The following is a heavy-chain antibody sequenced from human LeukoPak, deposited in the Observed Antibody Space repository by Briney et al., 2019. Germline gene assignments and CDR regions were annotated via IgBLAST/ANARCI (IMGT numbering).Heavy chain of an antibody. CDR2: ISYDGSNK. V-gene: IGHV3-30-3*01. Sequence: GGSLRLSCAASGFTFSTYAMHWVRQAPGKGLEWVAVISYDGSNKYYADSVKGRFTISRDNSKTTLYLQMNSLRAEDTAVYYCARALDEGARFDYWGQGTLVIVSS. CDR3: ARALDEGARFDY. CDR1: GFTFSTYA. J-gene: IGHJ4*02.